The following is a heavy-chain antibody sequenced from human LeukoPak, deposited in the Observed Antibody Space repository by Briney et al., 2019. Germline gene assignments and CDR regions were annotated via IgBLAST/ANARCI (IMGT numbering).Heavy chain of an antibody. CDR2: ISAYNGNT. J-gene: IGHJ6*03. CDR1: VYTLTIYG. D-gene: IGHD1-26*01. V-gene: IGHV1-18*01. Sequence: AAVRVSCEASVYTLTIYGISWVRHAPGEGLEWVVCISAYNGNTKYTQNLRRRDTMTTDTSTSTDYMELWTLRSDDTRVYLSASLLYYMDVWGKGTTVTLPS. CDR3: ASLLYYMDV.